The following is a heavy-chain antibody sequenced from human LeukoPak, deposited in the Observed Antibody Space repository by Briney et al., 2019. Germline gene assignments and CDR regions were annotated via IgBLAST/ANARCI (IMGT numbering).Heavy chain of an antibody. CDR2: ISAYNGNT. Sequence: ASVKASCKASGYTLTSYGISWVRQAPGQGLEWMGWISAYNGNTNYAQKLQGRVTMTTDTSTTTAYMELRSLRSDDTAVYYCARGLRIFPEFDYWGQGTLVTVSS. V-gene: IGHV1-18*01. CDR1: GYTLTSYG. CDR3: ARGLRIFPEFDY. D-gene: IGHD2/OR15-2a*01. J-gene: IGHJ4*02.